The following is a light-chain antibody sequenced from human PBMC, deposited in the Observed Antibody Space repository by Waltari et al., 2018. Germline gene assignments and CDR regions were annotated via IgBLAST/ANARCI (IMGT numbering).Light chain of an antibody. J-gene: IGKJ1*01. CDR3: QQYYSVPLT. V-gene: IGKV4-1*01. CDR1: QTISYSSNNKNY. CDR2: WAS. Sequence: DIVMTQSPDSLAVSLGERATINSKSTQTISYSSNNKNYLAWYQKKPGQPPRLLISWASSRESGVPDRFSGSGSGTDFNLTISSLQVDDVAIYYCQQYYSVPLTFGQGTKVGIK.